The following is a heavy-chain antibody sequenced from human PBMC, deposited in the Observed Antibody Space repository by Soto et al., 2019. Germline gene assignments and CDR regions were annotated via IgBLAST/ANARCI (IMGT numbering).Heavy chain of an antibody. CDR2: ILNDGSNR. CDR3: ARDDEYSGNGMDV. V-gene: IGHV3-33*01. D-gene: IGHD3-10*01. CDR1: GFTFSNYG. Sequence: QVQLVESGGGVVQPGRSLRLSCAASGFTFSNYGMHWVRQAPGKGLGWVAVILNDGSNRYHADSVKDRFTISRDNSKNMLYLQMNSLRAEDTAVDYCARDDEYSGNGMDVWGQGTTVTVS. J-gene: IGHJ6*02.